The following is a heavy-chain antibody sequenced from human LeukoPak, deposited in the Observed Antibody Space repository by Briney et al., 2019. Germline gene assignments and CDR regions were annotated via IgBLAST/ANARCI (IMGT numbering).Heavy chain of an antibody. Sequence: SQTLSLTCTVSGDSISSGGYFWNWIRQHPGKGLEWIGSIYNSGSTSYNPSLNSRFIISLDTSKKQFSLKLSSVNVADTAVYYCAREIWGLNYFDYWGQGTLVTVSS. D-gene: IGHD7-27*01. CDR1: GDSISSGGYF. J-gene: IGHJ4*02. CDR2: IYNSGST. V-gene: IGHV4-31*03. CDR3: AREIWGLNYFDY.